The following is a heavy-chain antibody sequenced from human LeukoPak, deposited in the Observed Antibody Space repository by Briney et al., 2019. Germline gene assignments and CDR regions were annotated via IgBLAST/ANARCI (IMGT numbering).Heavy chain of an antibody. CDR2: IYYSGST. D-gene: IGHD3-10*01. J-gene: IGHJ4*02. V-gene: IGHV4-59*01. Sequence: ASETLSLTCTVSGGSISSYYWSWIRQPPGKGLEWIGYIYYSGSTNYNPSLKSRVTISVDTSKNQFSLKLSSVTAADTAVYYCARDLRHYYGSGSYYGGFDYWGQGTLVTVSS. CDR1: GGSISSYY. CDR3: ARDLRHYYGSGSYYGGFDY.